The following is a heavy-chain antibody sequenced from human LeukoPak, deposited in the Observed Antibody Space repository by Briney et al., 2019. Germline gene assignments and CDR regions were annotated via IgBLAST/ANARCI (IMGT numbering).Heavy chain of an antibody. J-gene: IGHJ4*02. V-gene: IGHV4-39*01. CDR2: IYYSGST. CDR3: ARQCGQWLEYYFGY. D-gene: IGHD6-19*01. CDR1: GGSISSSSYY. Sequence: SETLSLTCTVSGGSISSSSYYWGWIRQPPGKGLEWIGSIYYSGSTYYNPSLKSRVTISVDTSKNQFSLKLSSVTAADTAVYYCARQCGQWLEYYFGYWGQGTLVTVSS.